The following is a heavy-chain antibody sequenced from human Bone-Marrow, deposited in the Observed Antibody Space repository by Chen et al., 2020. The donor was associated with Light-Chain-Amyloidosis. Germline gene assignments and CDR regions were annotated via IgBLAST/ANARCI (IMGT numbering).Heavy chain of an antibody. J-gene: IGHJ6*02. Sequence: EVQVVESGGGLVQPGGYLRLSCAASGFRFSTSDMSWVRQAPGKGLEWVSGISSVGSTFYADSVKGRFTISRDNSKNTLFLQMISLRAEDTAVYYCVRDHISYDYYGMDVWGQGTTVAVS. V-gene: IGHV3-23*04. CDR2: ISSVGST. CDR3: VRDHISYDYYGMDV. CDR1: GFRFSTSD.